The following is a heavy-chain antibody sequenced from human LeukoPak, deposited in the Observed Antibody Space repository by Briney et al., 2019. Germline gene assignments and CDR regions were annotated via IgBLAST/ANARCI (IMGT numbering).Heavy chain of an antibody. J-gene: IGHJ6*02. CDR2: IYYSGST. D-gene: IGHD3-10*01. V-gene: IGHV4-59*08. CDR1: GGSISSYY. CDR3: ARHRGPVWFGELFYYYYGMDV. Sequence: PSETLSLTCTVSGGSISSYYWSWIRQPPGNGLEWIGYIYYSGSTNYNPSLKSRVTISVDTSKNQFSLKLSSVTAADTAVYYCARHRGPVWFGELFYYYYGMDVWGQGTTVTVSS.